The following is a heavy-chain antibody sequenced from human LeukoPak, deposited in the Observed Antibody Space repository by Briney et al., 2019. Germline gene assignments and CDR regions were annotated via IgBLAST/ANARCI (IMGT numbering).Heavy chain of an antibody. CDR2: ISGSGGST. CDR1: GFTFSSYA. CDR3: AKDGEWELPTYFDY. V-gene: IGHV3-23*01. Sequence: GGSLRLSCAASGFTFSSYAMRWVRQAPGKGREWVSAISGSGGSTYYADSVKGRFTISRDNSKNTLYLQMNSLRAEDTAVYYCAKDGEWELPTYFDYWGQGTLVTVSS. J-gene: IGHJ4*02. D-gene: IGHD1-26*01.